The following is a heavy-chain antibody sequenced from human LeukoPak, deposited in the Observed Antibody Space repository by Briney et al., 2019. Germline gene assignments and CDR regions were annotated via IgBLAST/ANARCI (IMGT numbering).Heavy chain of an antibody. Sequence: GGSLRLSCTASGFTFGGYAMSWFRQAPGKGLEWVGFIRSKGYGGTTEYAASVTGIFTISRDDFKSITYRQMNSLKTEDTAVYYCTRGPSSNSMGVDFWGQGTLVTVSS. D-gene: IGHD1-26*01. J-gene: IGHJ4*02. CDR1: GFTFGGYA. CDR2: IRSKGYGGTT. V-gene: IGHV3-49*03. CDR3: TRGPSSNSMGVDF.